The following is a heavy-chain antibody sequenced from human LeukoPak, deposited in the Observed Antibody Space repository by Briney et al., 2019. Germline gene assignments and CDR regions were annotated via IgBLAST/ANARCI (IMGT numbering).Heavy chain of an antibody. CDR3: VSFYETY. Sequence: GGSLRLSCAASDNYCMHWVRQAPGKGLVWVSHINSDGSWTSYADSVKGRFTISKDNAKNTVYLQMNSLRAEDTAVYYCVSFYETYWGRGTLVTVSS. D-gene: IGHD2/OR15-2a*01. CDR1: DNYC. V-gene: IGHV3-74*01. CDR2: INSDGSWT. J-gene: IGHJ4*02.